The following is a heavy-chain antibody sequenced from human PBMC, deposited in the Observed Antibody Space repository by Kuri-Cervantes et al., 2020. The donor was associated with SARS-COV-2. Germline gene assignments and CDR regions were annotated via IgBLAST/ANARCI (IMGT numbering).Heavy chain of an antibody. J-gene: IGHJ6*02. Sequence: ASVKVSCKASGYTFTSYYMHWVRQAPGQGLEWMGIINPSGGSTSYAQKFQGRVTMTRDTSTSTVYMELSSLRSEDTAVYYCAREAGYYDMLLTPPYYYYYYGMDVWGQGTTVTVSS. D-gene: IGHD3-9*01. CDR3: AREAGYYDMLLTPPYYYYYYGMDV. CDR2: INPSGGST. CDR1: GYTFTSYY. V-gene: IGHV1-46*01.